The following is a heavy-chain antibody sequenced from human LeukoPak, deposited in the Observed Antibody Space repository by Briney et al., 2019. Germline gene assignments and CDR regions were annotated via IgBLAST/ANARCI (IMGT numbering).Heavy chain of an antibody. CDR2: INHSGST. Sequence: PSETLSLTCAVYGGSFSSYYWSWVRQPPGKGLERIGEINHSGSTNYNPSLKSRVTISVDTSKNQFSLKLSSVTAADTAMYYCARVVRWNDLPDIWGQGTMVTVSS. CDR3: ARVVRWNDLPDI. J-gene: IGHJ3*02. CDR1: GGSFSSYY. D-gene: IGHD1-1*01. V-gene: IGHV4-34*01.